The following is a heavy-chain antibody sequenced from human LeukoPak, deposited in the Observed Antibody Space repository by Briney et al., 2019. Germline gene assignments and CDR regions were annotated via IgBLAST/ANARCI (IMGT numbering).Heavy chain of an antibody. J-gene: IGHJ5*02. Sequence: GGSLRHSCAASGFTFSSYSMNWVRQAPGKGLEWVSPISSSSSYIYYADSVKGRFTISRDNAKNSLYLQMNSLRAEDTAVYYCARDGRAYGDPNWFDTWGQGTLVTVSS. D-gene: IGHD4-17*01. CDR3: ARDGRAYGDPNWFDT. CDR1: GFTFSSYS. CDR2: ISSSSSYI. V-gene: IGHV3-21*01.